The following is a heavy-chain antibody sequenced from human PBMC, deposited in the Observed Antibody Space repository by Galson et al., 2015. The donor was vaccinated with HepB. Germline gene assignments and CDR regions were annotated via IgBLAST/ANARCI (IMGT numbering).Heavy chain of an antibody. D-gene: IGHD3/OR15-3a*01. CDR2: IVVGSGNT. CDR1: GFTFTSSA. Sequence: SVKVSCKASGFTFTSSAVQWVRQARGQRLEWIGWIVVGSGNTNYAQKFQERVTITRDMSTSTAYMELSSLRSEDTAVYYCAADFSAGHVISYWYFDLWGRGTLVTVSS. J-gene: IGHJ2*01. CDR3: AADFSAGHVISYWYFDL. V-gene: IGHV1-58*01.